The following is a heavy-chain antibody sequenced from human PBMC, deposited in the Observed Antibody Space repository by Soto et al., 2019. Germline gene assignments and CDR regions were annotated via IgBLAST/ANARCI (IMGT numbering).Heavy chain of an antibody. CDR3: APAGDFDLLIFDR. V-gene: IGHV2-5*02. J-gene: IGHJ4*02. CDR2: IYWDDDK. CDR1: GFSLTTTRIG. D-gene: IGHD2-15*01. Sequence: QINLQESGPPLVRPAQTLTLTCAFSGFSLTTTRIGVDWIRQPPGKALEWLALIYWDDDKRYSPSLKNRLTVSKDTSTNRVVLTITNICPDDTGTYFCAPAGDFDLLIFDRWGPGTLVTVSS.